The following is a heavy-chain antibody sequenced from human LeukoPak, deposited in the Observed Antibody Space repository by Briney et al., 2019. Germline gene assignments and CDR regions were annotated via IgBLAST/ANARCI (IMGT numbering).Heavy chain of an antibody. V-gene: IGHV5-10-1*01. CDR1: GYSFTSYW. Sequence: GESLRISCKGSGYSFTSYWISGVRQMPGKGLEWMGRIDPSDSYNNYSPSFQGHVTISADKPISTASLQWSSLKASDTAMYYCVFSGWYGAFDIWGQGKMVTVSS. CDR2: IDPSDSYN. CDR3: VFSGWYGAFDI. D-gene: IGHD6-19*01. J-gene: IGHJ3*02.